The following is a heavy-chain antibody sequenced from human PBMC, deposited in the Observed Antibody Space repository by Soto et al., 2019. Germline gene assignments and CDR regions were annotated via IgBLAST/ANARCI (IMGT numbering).Heavy chain of an antibody. J-gene: IGHJ4*02. Sequence: ASVQVSCKASGYTFTSYGISWVRQAPGQGLEWMGWISAYNGNTNYAQKLQGRVTMTTDTSTSTAYMELRSLRSDDTAVYYCARDKYDFWSCSTRTVIWGQGTLVTVSS. D-gene: IGHD3-3*01. CDR3: ARDKYDFWSCSTRTVI. CDR1: GYTFTSYG. CDR2: ISAYNGNT. V-gene: IGHV1-18*04.